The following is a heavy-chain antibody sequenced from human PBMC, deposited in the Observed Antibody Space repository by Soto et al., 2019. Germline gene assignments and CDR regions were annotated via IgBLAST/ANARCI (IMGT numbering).Heavy chain of an antibody. Sequence: SETLSLTCTVSGGSISSYYWSWIRQPPGKGLEWIGYIYYSGSTNYNPSLKSRVTISVDTSKNQFSLKLSSVTAADTAVYYCARDLGYCTNCVCYGMDVWGQGTTVT. CDR1: GGSISSYY. J-gene: IGHJ6*02. V-gene: IGHV4-59*01. D-gene: IGHD2-8*01. CDR2: IYYSGST. CDR3: ARDLGYCTNCVCYGMDV.